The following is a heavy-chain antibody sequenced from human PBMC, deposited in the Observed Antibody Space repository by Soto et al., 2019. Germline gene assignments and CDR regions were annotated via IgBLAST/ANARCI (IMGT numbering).Heavy chain of an antibody. Sequence: GGSLRLSCAASGFTFSSYAMGWVRQAPGKGLEWVSAISGSGGSTYYADSVKGRFTISRDNAKNSLYLQMNSLRAEDTAVYYCARVPDYGDPPGYFDYWGQGALVTVSS. D-gene: IGHD4-17*01. CDR2: ISGSGGST. V-gene: IGHV3-23*01. J-gene: IGHJ4*02. CDR3: ARVPDYGDPPGYFDY. CDR1: GFTFSSYA.